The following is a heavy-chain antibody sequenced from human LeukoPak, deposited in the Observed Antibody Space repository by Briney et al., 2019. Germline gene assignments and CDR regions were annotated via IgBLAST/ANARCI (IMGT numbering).Heavy chain of an antibody. CDR2: INPNGGST. CDR3: VRGTGTSFGYFDY. Sequence: GASVKVSCKASGYTFTSHYIHWVRQAPGQGLEWMGIINPNGGSTGYAQKFQGRVTLTRDTSTSTVYMELSSLRSEDTAVYYCVRGTGTSFGYFDYWGQGTLVTVSP. J-gene: IGHJ4*02. V-gene: IGHV1-46*01. D-gene: IGHD1-14*01. CDR1: GYTFTSHY.